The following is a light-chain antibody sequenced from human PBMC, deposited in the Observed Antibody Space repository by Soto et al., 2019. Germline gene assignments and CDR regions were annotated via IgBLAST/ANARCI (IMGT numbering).Light chain of an antibody. V-gene: IGLV1-51*02. CDR2: AND. J-gene: IGLJ3*02. CDR3: GTWDGSRNWV. CDR1: IGADFD. Sequence: QSVLTQPPSVSGAPGQRVTISCTNIGADFDVLWYQQLPGTAPKLLINANDNRPAGVTDRFSGSKSGTSATLVITGLQTGDEADYYCGTWDGSRNWVFGGGTKLTVL.